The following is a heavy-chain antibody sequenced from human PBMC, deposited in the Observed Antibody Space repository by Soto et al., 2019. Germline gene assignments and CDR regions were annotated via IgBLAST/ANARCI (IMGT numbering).Heavy chain of an antibody. V-gene: IGHV1-46*01. J-gene: IGHJ4*02. Sequence: QVQLVQSGAEVKKPGASVKVSCKASGYTFTSYYLHWVRHAPGQGLEWMGIINPSGGSTSYAKKFHGRVDITRDRSTSTVYMELSSLRSEDTAVYYCERDMSSCYCGSGSYYYWGQGTLVTVSS. CDR1: GYTFTSYY. CDR2: INPSGGST. CDR3: ERDMSSCYCGSGSYYY. D-gene: IGHD3-10*01.